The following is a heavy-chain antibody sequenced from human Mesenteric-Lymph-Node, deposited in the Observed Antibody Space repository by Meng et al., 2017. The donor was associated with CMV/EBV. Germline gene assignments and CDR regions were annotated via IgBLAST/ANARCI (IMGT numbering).Heavy chain of an antibody. CDR2: ISSSGYGSVI. Sequence: GESLKISCVASGFAFSSFEMNWVRQAPGKGLEWVSYISSSGYGSVIYYADSVKGRFTISRDNAKNSLYLHMNSLRVEDTARYYCARDLHPMLYGSPYLWGQGTLVTVSS. D-gene: IGHD3-16*02. J-gene: IGHJ5*02. V-gene: IGHV3-48*03. CDR3: ARDLHPMLYGSPYL. CDR1: GFAFSSFE.